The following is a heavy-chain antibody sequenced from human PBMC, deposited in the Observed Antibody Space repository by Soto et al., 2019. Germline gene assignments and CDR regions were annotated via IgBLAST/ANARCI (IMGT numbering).Heavy chain of an antibody. CDR1: GDSISRGYY. Sequence: PSETLSLTCAVSGDSISRGYYWAWIRQPPGEGLEYIGSIYHSGTTYYNPSLMSRVTISVDTSKNQFSLNLRSVTAADSAVYYCARPDTVGYYTHCGQGTLVTVSS. D-gene: IGHD3-3*01. CDR2: IYHSGTT. CDR3: ARPDTVGYYTH. V-gene: IGHV4-38-2*01. J-gene: IGHJ4*02.